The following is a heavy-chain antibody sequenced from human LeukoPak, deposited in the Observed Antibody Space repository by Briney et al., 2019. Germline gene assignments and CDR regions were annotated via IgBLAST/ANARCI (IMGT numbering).Heavy chain of an antibody. CDR2: IYHSGST. CDR1: DFSISTGYY. V-gene: IGHV4-38-2*01. D-gene: IGHD4-17*01. Sequence: SETLSLTCAVSDFSISTGYYWGWIRQPPGKGLEWIGSIYHSGSTHYNPSLKSRITISIDTSKSQFSLELRSVTAADTAVYYCARNATVTTRSEALDIWGQGTMLTVSS. CDR3: ARNATVTTRSEALDI. J-gene: IGHJ3*02.